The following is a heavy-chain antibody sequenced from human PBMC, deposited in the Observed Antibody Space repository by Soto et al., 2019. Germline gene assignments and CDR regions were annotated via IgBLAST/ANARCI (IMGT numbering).Heavy chain of an antibody. D-gene: IGHD3-16*01. CDR2: IIPIFGTA. V-gene: IGHV1-69*01. CDR3: GGVGGGVAYYFDY. Sequence: QVQLVQSGAEVKKPGSSVKVSCKASGGTFSSYAISWVRQAPGQGLEWMGGIIPIFGTANYAQKFQGRVTITADETTSTAYRGGGRLGFGGTGGFCWGGVGGGVAYYFDYWGQGTLVTVSS. J-gene: IGHJ4*02. CDR1: GGTFSSYA.